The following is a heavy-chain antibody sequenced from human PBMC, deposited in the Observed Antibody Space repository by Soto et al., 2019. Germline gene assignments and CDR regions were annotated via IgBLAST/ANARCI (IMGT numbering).Heavy chain of an antibody. CDR3: ARGGIHFYDSTGYAFDS. J-gene: IGHJ4*02. D-gene: IGHD3-22*01. CDR1: GDTFDIYG. Sequence: QVQLVQSGAEVKKPGSSVKVSCKASGDTFDIYGFNWVRQAPGQGLEWMGVIIPIFETPDYAQKFQGRVSITADKSTSTAYMELGSLTSEDTAVYYCARGGIHFYDSTGYAFDSWGQGTLISVTS. CDR2: IIPIFETP. V-gene: IGHV1-69*06.